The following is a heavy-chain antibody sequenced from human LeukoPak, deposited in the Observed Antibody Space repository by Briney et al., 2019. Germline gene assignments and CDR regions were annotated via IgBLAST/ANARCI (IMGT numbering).Heavy chain of an antibody. D-gene: IGHD5-12*01. Sequence: GGSLRLSCAASGFTFRSYSMNWVRQAPGKGLEWVSSISSSSSYIYYADSVKGRFTISRDNAKNSLYLQMNSLRAEDTAVYYCARGGYDSSYFDYWGQGTLVTVSS. CDR2: ISSSSSYI. J-gene: IGHJ4*02. CDR1: GFTFRSYS. V-gene: IGHV3-21*01. CDR3: ARGGYDSSYFDY.